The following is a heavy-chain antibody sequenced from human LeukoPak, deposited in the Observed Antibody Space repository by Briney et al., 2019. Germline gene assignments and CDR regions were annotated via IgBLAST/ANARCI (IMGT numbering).Heavy chain of an antibody. V-gene: IGHV3-9*01. CDR1: GVTFDDYA. Sequence: GGSLRLSCAASGVTFDDYALHWVRQAPGKGLEWVSGISWNSGSIGYADSVKGRFTISRDNAKNSLYLQMNSLRAEDTALYYCAKGSYDILTAPFDYWGQGTLVTVSS. J-gene: IGHJ4*02. D-gene: IGHD3-9*01. CDR2: ISWNSGSI. CDR3: AKGSYDILTAPFDY.